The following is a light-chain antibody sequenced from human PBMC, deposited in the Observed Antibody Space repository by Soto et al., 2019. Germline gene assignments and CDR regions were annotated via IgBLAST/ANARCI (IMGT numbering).Light chain of an antibody. CDR2: TAS. J-gene: IGKJ2*01. V-gene: IGKV1-39*01. CDR3: QQSYSSPRT. Sequence: DLQMTQSPSSLSASVGDRVTITCRASQTISSYLNWYQQKPGKAPKLLIYTASSLQSGVPSRFRGGGFGTDFTLTISNLQPEDFATYYCQQSYSSPRTFGQGTKLEIK. CDR1: QTISSY.